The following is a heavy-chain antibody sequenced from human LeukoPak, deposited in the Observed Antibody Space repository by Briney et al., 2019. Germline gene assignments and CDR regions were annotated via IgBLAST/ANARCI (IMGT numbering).Heavy chain of an antibody. Sequence: ASETLSLTCTVSGGSISSYYWRWIRQPAGKGLEWIGRIYTSGSTNYNPSLKSRVTMSVDTSKNQFSLKLSSVTAADTAVYYCAACSGGSCYVNGMDVWGQGTTVTVSS. D-gene: IGHD2-15*01. CDR3: AACSGGSCYVNGMDV. V-gene: IGHV4-4*07. CDR2: IYTSGST. J-gene: IGHJ6*02. CDR1: GGSISSYY.